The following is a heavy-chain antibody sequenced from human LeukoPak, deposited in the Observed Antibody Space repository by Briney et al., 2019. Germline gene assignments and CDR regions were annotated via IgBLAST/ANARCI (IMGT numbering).Heavy chain of an antibody. CDR2: ISSSRSYI. J-gene: IGHJ5*02. Sequence: GGSLRLSCAASGFTFSSYSMNWVRQAPGKGLEWVSSISSSRSYIYYADSMKGRFTISRDNAKNSLYLQMNSLRAEDTALYYCARAPGEGWFDPWGQGTLVTVSS. D-gene: IGHD4-17*01. CDR3: ARAPGEGWFDP. V-gene: IGHV3-21*01. CDR1: GFTFSSYS.